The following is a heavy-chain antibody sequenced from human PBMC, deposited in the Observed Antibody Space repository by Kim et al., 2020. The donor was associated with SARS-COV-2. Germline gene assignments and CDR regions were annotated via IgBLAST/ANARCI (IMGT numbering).Heavy chain of an antibody. D-gene: IGHD6-13*01. V-gene: IGHV1-69*13. CDR3: ARGIGQQLVRGFDY. CDR1: GGTFSSYA. Sequence: SVKVSCKASGGTFSSYAISWVRQAPGQGLEWMGGIIPIFGTANYAQKFQGRVTITADESTSTAYMELSSLRSEDTAVYYCARGIGQQLVRGFDYWGQGTLVTVSS. CDR2: IIPIFGTA. J-gene: IGHJ4*02.